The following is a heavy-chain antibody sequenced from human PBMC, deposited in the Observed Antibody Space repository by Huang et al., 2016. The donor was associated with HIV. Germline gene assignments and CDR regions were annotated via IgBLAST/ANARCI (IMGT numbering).Heavy chain of an antibody. CDR1: TFRFGAYW. D-gene: IGHD1-7*01. V-gene: IGHV3-7*03. J-gene: IGHJ6*02. CDR2: IRQDESEK. CDR3: ATKTAGMDI. Sequence: VESGGRLVQPGGSIRLSCVGSTFRFGAYWMSWGRQPPGKGLEWLANIRQDESEKYYVDSVKGRFNISRDNAKKVVFLEMNNVRVEDTATYFCATKTAGMDIWGQGTTVTVS.